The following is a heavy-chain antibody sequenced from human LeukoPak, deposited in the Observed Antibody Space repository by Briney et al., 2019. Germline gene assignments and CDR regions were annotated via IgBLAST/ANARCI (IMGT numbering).Heavy chain of an antibody. CDR3: ALPRLDYYDSSGYYSRPQPIFDY. J-gene: IGHJ4*02. Sequence: PGGSLRFSCAASGFTFSSYSMNWVRQAPGKGLEWVSSISSSSSYIYYADSVKGRFTISRDNAKNSLYLQMNSLRAEDTAVYYCALPRLDYYDSSGYYSRPQPIFDYWGQGTLVTVSS. D-gene: IGHD3-22*01. CDR1: GFTFSSYS. CDR2: ISSSSSYI. V-gene: IGHV3-21*01.